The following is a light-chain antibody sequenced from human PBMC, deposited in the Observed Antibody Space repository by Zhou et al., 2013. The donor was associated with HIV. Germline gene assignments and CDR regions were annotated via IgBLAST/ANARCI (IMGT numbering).Light chain of an antibody. CDR3: QQSYSTPPT. CDR2: GAS. V-gene: IGKV1-39*01. Sequence: DIQMTQSPSTLSASVGDRVIITCRASQNVGGYLAWYQQKRGEAPKLLISGASTLQSGVPSTFSGSGSGTDFTLTISSLQPEDFATYYCQQSYSTPPTFGGGSKVEIK. J-gene: IGKJ4*01. CDR1: QNVGGY.